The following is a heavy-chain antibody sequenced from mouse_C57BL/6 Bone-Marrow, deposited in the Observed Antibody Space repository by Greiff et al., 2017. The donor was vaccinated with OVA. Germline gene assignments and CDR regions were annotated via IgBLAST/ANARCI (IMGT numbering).Heavy chain of an antibody. CDR3: ASGGYGLAY. Sequence: EVHLVESGGGLVQPKGSLKLSCAASGFSFNTYAMHWVRQAPGKGLEWVARIRRKSNNDASYYADSVKDRFTISRDDSESMHYLQMNNLKTEDTAMYYYASGGYGLAYWGQGTLVTVSA. J-gene: IGHJ3*01. V-gene: IGHV10-1*01. D-gene: IGHD3-1*01. CDR1: GFSFNTYA. CDR2: IRRKSNNDAS.